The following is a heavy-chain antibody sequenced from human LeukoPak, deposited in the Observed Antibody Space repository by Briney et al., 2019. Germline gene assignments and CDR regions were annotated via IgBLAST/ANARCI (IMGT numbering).Heavy chain of an antibody. V-gene: IGHV3-53*01. CDR2: IRSDGST. Sequence: GGSLRLSCVVSGFTFGSSWMSWVRQAPGKGLEWVSVIRSDGSTNHADSVKGRFTISRDNSKNTLYLQMNNLRAGDTAMYYCAREMYSGMYNDAFDIWGQGTKVTVSS. CDR3: AREMYSGMYNDAFDI. D-gene: IGHD1-26*01. J-gene: IGHJ3*02. CDR1: GFTFGSSW.